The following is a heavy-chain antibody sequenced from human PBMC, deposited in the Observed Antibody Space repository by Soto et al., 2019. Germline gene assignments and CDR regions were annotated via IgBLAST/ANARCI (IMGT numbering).Heavy chain of an antibody. CDR1: GGTFSSYA. J-gene: IGHJ6*02. V-gene: IGHV1-69*12. Sequence: QVQLVQSGAEVKKPGSSVKVSCKASGGTFSSYAISWVRQAPGQGLEWMGGIIPIFDTADYAQKFQGRVTMTADESTSTAYMELSSLRSEDTAVYYCASHGITGTWVYYYGMDVWGQGTTVTVSS. CDR3: ASHGITGTWVYYYGMDV. CDR2: IIPIFDTA. D-gene: IGHD1-7*01.